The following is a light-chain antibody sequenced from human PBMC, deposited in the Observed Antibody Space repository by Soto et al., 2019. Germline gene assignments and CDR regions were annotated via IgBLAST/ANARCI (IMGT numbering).Light chain of an antibody. CDR3: QQASSFTPT. J-gene: IGKJ5*01. CDR2: AAS. V-gene: IGKV1-12*01. Sequence: IQMTESPSSMSASVGDRFTRNCRASQDIRRWLDWYQKKPGKAPKVMIYAASSLQGGVPSRFRGSGYGTELTLTISSMKTEDFATYYCQQASSFTPTFGHGTRLEIK. CDR1: QDIRRW.